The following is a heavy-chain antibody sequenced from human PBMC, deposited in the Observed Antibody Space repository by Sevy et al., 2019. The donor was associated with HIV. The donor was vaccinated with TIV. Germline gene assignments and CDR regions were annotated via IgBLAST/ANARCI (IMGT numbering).Heavy chain of an antibody. V-gene: IGHV3-30*18. CDR1: GFTFSSYG. CDR3: AKETIVGATTFAFDI. CDR2: ISYDGSNK. D-gene: IGHD1-26*01. Sequence: GGSLGLSCAASGFTFSSYGMHWVRQAPGKGLEWVAVISYDGSNKYYADSVKGRFTISRDNSKNTLYLQMNSLRAEDTAVYYCAKETIVGATTFAFDIWGQGTMVTVSS. J-gene: IGHJ3*02.